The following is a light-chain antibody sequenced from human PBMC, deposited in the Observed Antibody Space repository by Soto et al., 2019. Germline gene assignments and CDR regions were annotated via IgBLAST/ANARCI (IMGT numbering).Light chain of an antibody. Sequence: IVLTQSPSTLSLAPGERVTLSCRASESVSTNLAWYQQKAGQAPRLLIYGASTRATGIPARFSGSGSGTEFTLTISSLQPEDVATYYCQKYNSAPRTFGQGTKVDIK. CDR2: GAS. CDR3: QKYNSAPRT. CDR1: ESVSTN. J-gene: IGKJ1*01. V-gene: IGKV3-15*01.